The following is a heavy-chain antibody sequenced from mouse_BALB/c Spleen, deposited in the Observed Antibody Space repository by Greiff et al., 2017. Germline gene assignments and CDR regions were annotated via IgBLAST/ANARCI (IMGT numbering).Heavy chain of an antibody. D-gene: IGHD1-1*01. CDR1: GYTFTSYW. CDR3: ASSAYYYGSSYGY. CDR2: INPSTGYT. Sequence: VKLLESGAELAKPGASVKMSCKASGYTFTSYWMHWVKQRPGQGLEWIGYINPSTGYTEYNQKFKDKATLTADKSSSTAYMQLSSLTSEDSAVYYCASSAYYYGSSYGYWGQGTTLTVSS. J-gene: IGHJ2*01. V-gene: IGHV1-7*01.